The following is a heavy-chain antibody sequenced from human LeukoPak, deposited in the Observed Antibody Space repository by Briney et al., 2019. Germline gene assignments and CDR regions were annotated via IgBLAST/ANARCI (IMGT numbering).Heavy chain of an antibody. CDR1: GGTFSSYA. CDR2: IIPVFGTA. D-gene: IGHD3-22*01. CDR3: AKGITMIVKYYFDY. Sequence: ASVKVSCKASGGTFSSYAISWVRQAPGQGLEWMGGIIPVFGTANYAQKFQGRVTITADESTSTAYMELSSLRSEDTAVYYCAKGITMIVKYYFDYWGQGTLVTVSS. V-gene: IGHV1-69*13. J-gene: IGHJ4*02.